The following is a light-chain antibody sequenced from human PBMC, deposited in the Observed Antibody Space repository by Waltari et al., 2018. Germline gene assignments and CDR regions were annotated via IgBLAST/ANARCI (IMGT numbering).Light chain of an antibody. V-gene: IGKV3-20*01. J-gene: IGKJ1*01. CDR1: QSVSSSF. CDR2: AAS. Sequence: DIVLTQSPGTLSLSPGERATLSCRASQSVSSSFLAWYQQKPGQAPRLLIYAASSRATGIPDRFSGSGSGTDFTLTISRLEPEDFAVYYCQQYSTSPTWTFGQGTKVEIK. CDR3: QQYSTSPTWT.